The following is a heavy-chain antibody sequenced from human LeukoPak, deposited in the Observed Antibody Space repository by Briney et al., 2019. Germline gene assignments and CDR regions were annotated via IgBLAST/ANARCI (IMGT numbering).Heavy chain of an antibody. CDR2: ISYDGSNK. V-gene: IGHV3-30-3*01. D-gene: IGHD2-2*01. J-gene: IGHJ4*02. CDR3: ARDTYCSSTSCYGPLDY. Sequence: GRSLRLSCAASGFTFSSYAMHWVRQAPGKGLEWVAVISYDGSNKYYADSVKGRFTISRDNAKNSLYLQMNSLRDEDTAVYYCARDTYCSSTSCYGPLDYWGQGTLVTVSS. CDR1: GFTFSSYA.